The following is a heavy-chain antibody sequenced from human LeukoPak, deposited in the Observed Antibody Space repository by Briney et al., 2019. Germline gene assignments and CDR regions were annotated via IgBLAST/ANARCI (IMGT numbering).Heavy chain of an antibody. CDR1: GGSISSRSYY. CDR3: ARLWSYYYDSSGYWY. V-gene: IGHV4-39*01. Sequence: SETLSLTCTVSGGSISSRSYYWGWIRQPPGKGLEWIGSIYYSGSTYYNPSLKSRVTISVDTSKNQFSLKLSSVTAADTAVYYCARLWSYYYDSSGYWYWGQGTLVTVSS. J-gene: IGHJ4*02. D-gene: IGHD3-22*01. CDR2: IYYSGST.